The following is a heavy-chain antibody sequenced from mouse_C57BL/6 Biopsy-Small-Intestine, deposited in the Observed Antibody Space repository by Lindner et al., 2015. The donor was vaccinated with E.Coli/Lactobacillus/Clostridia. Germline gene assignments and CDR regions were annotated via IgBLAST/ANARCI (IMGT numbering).Heavy chain of an antibody. CDR2: INVGNGYT. Sequence: SVKVSCKASGYTFTRHGMHWVRQAPGQRLEWMGWINVGNGYTKYSQKFQGRVSITTDTSASTAYMELSSLGSEDTAVYYCARDANYGDSLDSWGQGTLVTVSS. D-gene: IGHD2-13*01. CDR3: ARDANYGDSLDS. V-gene: IGHV1-7*01. CDR1: GYTFTRHG. J-gene: IGHJ4*01.